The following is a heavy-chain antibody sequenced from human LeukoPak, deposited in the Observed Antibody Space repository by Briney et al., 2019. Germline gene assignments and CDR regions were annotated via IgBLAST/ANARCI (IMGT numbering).Heavy chain of an antibody. CDR2: INPNSGGT. CDR1: GYTFTGYY. D-gene: IGHD3-22*01. J-gene: IGHJ4*02. V-gene: IGHV1-2*02. CDR3: ARQVWSYYDSSGPFDY. Sequence: ASVKVSCKASGYTFTGYYMHWVRQAPGQGLEWMGWINPNSGGTNYAQKFQGRVTMTRDTSISTAYMELSRLRSDDTAVYYCARQVWSYYDSSGPFDYWGQGTLVTVSS.